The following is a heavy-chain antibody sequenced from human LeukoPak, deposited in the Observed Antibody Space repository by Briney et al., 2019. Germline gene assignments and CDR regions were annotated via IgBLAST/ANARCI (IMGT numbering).Heavy chain of an antibody. Sequence: PSETLSLTCSVSGGSISSYYWSWIRQPPGKGLEWIGYIYDSGSTNYNPSLKSRVTISVDTSKNQFSLKLSSVTAADTAAYYCARHVGGSRYYDFWSGYYSDFWGQGTLVTVSS. CDR3: ARHVGGSRYYDFWSGYYSDF. V-gene: IGHV4-59*08. CDR2: IYDSGST. J-gene: IGHJ4*02. CDR1: GGSISSYY. D-gene: IGHD3-3*01.